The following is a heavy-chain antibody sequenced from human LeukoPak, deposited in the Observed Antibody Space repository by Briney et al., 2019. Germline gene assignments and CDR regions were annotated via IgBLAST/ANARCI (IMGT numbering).Heavy chain of an antibody. D-gene: IGHD3-10*01. V-gene: IGHV3-33*01. CDR3: ARGSPYYFDY. CDR1: GFTFRTYG. J-gene: IGHJ4*02. Sequence: GGSLRLSCAASGFTFRTYGMHWVRQAPGKGLEWVAVIWQDGSNKDYADFVKGRFTISRDNSKNTLYLQMYSLRGEDAAVYYCARGSPYYFDYWGQGTLVTVSS. CDR2: IWQDGSNK.